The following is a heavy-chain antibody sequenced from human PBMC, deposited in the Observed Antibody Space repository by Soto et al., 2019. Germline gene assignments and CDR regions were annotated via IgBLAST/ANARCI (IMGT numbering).Heavy chain of an antibody. Sequence: QVQLVQSGAEVKKPGASVKVSCKTSGYTFSSFAIHWVRQAPGQGLEWMAWINPGDGYTRLLQKFQGRVTISRDTDATTAFMELNSLTSEDTAVYYCAVGGGCTRYWGHGNLVTVSS. J-gene: IGHJ4*01. D-gene: IGHD2-15*01. V-gene: IGHV1-3*01. CDR3: AVGGGCTRY. CDR2: INPGDGYT. CDR1: GYTFSSFA.